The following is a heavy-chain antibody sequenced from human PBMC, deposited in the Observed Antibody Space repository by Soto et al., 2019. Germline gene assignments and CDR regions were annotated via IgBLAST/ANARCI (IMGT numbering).Heavy chain of an antibody. D-gene: IGHD1-26*01. CDR2: IYHSGST. Sequence: PSETLSLTCAVYGGSFSGYYWSWIRQPPGKGLEWIGGIYHSGSTYYNPSLKSRVTISVDTSKNQFSLKLSSVTAADTAVYYCATQEVGGSYVYTFDPWGEGTLVTVSS. V-gene: IGHV4-34*01. CDR3: ATQEVGGSYVYTFDP. CDR1: GGSFSGYY. J-gene: IGHJ5*02.